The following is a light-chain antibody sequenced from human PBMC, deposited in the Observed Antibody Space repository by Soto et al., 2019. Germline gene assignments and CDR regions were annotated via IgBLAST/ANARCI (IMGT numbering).Light chain of an antibody. CDR2: AAS. Sequence: ALRMTQSPSSFSASTGDRVTITCRASQGISRYLAWYQQKPGKAPKLLIYAASTLQSGVPSRFSGSGSGTDFTLTISCLQSEDFATYYCQQYYSYPITFGQGTRLEIK. V-gene: IGKV1-8*01. J-gene: IGKJ5*01. CDR3: QQYYSYPIT. CDR1: QGISRY.